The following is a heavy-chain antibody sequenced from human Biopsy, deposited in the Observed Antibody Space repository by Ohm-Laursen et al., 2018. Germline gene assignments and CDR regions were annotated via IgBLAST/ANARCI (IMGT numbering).Heavy chain of an antibody. Sequence: SLTLSCTASNSSVTSNAISWYRKCPRQRLGRVLEMIASGGTTYYADSVKGLITVSRDNFKNTLYLQLKSLRAEDTALYYCAKDYIWFGEFSFDIWGQGTMVTVSS. CDR3: AKDYIWFGEFSFDI. CDR1: NSSVTSNA. V-gene: IGHV3-23*01. J-gene: IGHJ3*02. D-gene: IGHD3-10*01. CDR2: MIASGGTT.